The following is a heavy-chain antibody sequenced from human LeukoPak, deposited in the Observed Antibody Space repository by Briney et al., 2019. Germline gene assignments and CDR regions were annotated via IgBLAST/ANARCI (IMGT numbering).Heavy chain of an antibody. CDR1: RFTFSDYG. D-gene: IGHD2-2*01. CDR2: ISYDGSNE. Sequence: GKSLRLSCAASRFTFSDYGMHWVRQPPGKGLEWVAVISYDGSNEYYADSVKGRFTISRDNSKNTLYLQMNSLRTEDTAVYYCAKALAMIVVVPATEIDSWGQGTLVTVSS. J-gene: IGHJ4*02. V-gene: IGHV3-30*18. CDR3: AKALAMIVVVPATEIDS.